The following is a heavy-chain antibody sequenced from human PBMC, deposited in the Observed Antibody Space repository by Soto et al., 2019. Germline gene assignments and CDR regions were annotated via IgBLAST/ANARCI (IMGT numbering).Heavy chain of an antibody. CDR2: VHISGHS. D-gene: IGHD1-1*01. V-gene: IGHV4-4*02. CDR3: ARVSQGCSANNCYFDP. Sequence: PSETLSLTCTLSGGSVRAPDWWNWVRQSPDKGLEWIAEVHISGHSNYNPSLRSRVSVSIDSSKNQFYLNLNSVTAADTAIYYCARVSQGCSANNCYFDPWGQGTQVTVSS. J-gene: IGHJ5*01. CDR1: GGSVRAPDW.